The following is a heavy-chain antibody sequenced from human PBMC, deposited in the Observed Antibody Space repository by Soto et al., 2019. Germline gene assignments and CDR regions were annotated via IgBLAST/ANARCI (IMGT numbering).Heavy chain of an antibody. V-gene: IGHV1-69*13. Sequence: SVKVSCKASGYTFTSYGISWVRQAPGQGLEWMGGIIPNIGTANYAQKFQGRVTITADESTSTAYMELSSLRSEDTAVYYCASLFGDYGYWGQGTLVTVYS. CDR1: GYTFTSYG. CDR2: IIPNIGTA. CDR3: ASLFGDYGY. J-gene: IGHJ4*02. D-gene: IGHD4-17*01.